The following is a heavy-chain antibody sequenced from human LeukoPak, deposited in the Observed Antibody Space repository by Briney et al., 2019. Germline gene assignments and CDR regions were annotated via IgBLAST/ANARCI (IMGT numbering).Heavy chain of an antibody. CDR1: GGTFSSYA. CDR3: ARFSSGWYVFDY. CDR2: IIPIFGTA. D-gene: IGHD6-19*01. Sequence: ASVKVSCKASGGTFSSYAISWVRQAPGQGLEWMGGIIPIFGTANYAQKFQGRVTITADKSTSTAYMELSRLRSDDTAVYYCARFSSGWYVFDYWGQGTLVTVSS. V-gene: IGHV1-69*06. J-gene: IGHJ4*02.